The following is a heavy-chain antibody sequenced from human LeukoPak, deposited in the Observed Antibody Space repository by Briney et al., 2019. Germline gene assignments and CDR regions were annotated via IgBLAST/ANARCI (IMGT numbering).Heavy chain of an antibody. J-gene: IGHJ4*02. D-gene: IGHD1-26*01. CDR1: GDSVTSGSYY. V-gene: IGHV4-61*01. CDR3: AVGASNNGD. Sequence: RASETLSLTCTVSGDSVTSGSYYWSWIRQPPGKGLEWIGYIHYSRGTSYNPSLKSRVTMSVDTSKNQFSLRLSSVTAADTALSCRAVGASNNGDWGQGTLVTVSS. CDR2: IHYSRGT.